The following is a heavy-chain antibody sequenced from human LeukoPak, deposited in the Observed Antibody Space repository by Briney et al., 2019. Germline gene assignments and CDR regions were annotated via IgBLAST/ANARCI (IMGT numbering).Heavy chain of an antibody. Sequence: GGSLRLSCAASGFTFSSYAMHWVRQAPGKGLEYVSAISSNGGSTYYANSVKGRFTISRDNSKNTLYLQMGSLRAEDAAVYYCAKGLDSSGYYYGISGYWGQGTLVTVSS. J-gene: IGHJ4*02. CDR1: GFTFSSYA. CDR2: ISSNGGST. D-gene: IGHD3-22*01. CDR3: AKGLDSSGYYYGISGY. V-gene: IGHV3-64*01.